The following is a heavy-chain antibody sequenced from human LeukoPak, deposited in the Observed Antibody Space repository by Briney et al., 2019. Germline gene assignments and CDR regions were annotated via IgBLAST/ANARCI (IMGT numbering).Heavy chain of an antibody. D-gene: IGHD3-16*02. Sequence: SSETLSLTCTVSGGSISSSSYYWGWIRQPPGKGLEWIGSIYYSGSTYYNPSLKSRVTISVDTSKNQFSLKLSSVTAADTAVYYCARHQVIVGSGWADWGQGTLVTVSS. V-gene: IGHV4-39*01. CDR3: ARHQVIVGSGWAD. J-gene: IGHJ4*02. CDR1: GGSISSSSYY. CDR2: IYYSGST.